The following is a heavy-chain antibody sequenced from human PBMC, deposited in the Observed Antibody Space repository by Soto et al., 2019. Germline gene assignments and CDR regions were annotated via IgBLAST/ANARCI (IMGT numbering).Heavy chain of an antibody. CDR1: GYTFTSHD. D-gene: IGHD4-17*01. CDR3: ARWDYGVYARFDF. Sequence: QVQLVQSGAEVKKPGASVKVSCKASGYTFTSHDINWVRQATGQGLEWMVWMNPKSGNTGYAQKYQGWVTMTRSTSTSTAYMELSSLRSEDTAVYYCARWDYGVYARFDFWGQGTLVTVS. J-gene: IGHJ4*02. CDR2: MNPKSGNT. V-gene: IGHV1-8*01.